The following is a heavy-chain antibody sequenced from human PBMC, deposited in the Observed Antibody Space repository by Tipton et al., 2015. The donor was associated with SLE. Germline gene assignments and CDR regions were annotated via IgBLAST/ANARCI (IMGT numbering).Heavy chain of an antibody. CDR2: FYYSENT. J-gene: IGHJ6*03. Sequence: TLSLTCTVSGGSSSSYYWGWIRQPPGKGLEWVGSFYYSENTYYNPSLKSRVTISVDTSKNQFSLKLSSVTAADTAVYYCARLSAAYFYYMDVWGKGTTVTVSS. D-gene: IGHD2-15*01. CDR1: GGSSSSYY. CDR3: ARLSAAYFYYMDV. V-gene: IGHV4-39*01.